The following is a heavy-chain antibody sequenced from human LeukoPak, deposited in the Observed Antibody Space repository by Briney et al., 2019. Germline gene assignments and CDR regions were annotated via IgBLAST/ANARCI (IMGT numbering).Heavy chain of an antibody. Sequence: SETLSLTCTVSGGSISSYYWSWIRQPPGKGLEWIGYIYYSGSTNYNPSLKSRVTISVDTSKNQFSLKLSSVTAADTAVYYCARTGVVVPGAISPMDVWGKGTTVTVSS. CDR2: IYYSGST. J-gene: IGHJ6*03. CDR1: GGSISSYY. CDR3: ARTGVVVPGAISPMDV. V-gene: IGHV4-59*01. D-gene: IGHD2-2*01.